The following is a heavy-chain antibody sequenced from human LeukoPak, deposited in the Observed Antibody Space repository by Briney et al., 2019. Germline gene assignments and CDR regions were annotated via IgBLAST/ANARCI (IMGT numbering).Heavy chain of an antibody. Sequence: GASLEISYKISGCSLTNNWIGWGRAVPGKGVGRRGLIYTGYYDAKYSPSFKGEVTLSVDTSISTAYLQLGRLRASDTAIYYCVRFALSSSLDHWGQGTLVTVSS. CDR3: VRFALSSSLDH. V-gene: IGHV5-51*01. J-gene: IGHJ5*02. CDR2: IYTGYYDA. D-gene: IGHD6-13*01. CDR1: GCSLTNNW.